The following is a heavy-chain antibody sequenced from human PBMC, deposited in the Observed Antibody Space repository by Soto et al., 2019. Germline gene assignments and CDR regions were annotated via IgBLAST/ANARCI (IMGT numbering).Heavy chain of an antibody. CDR3: TGYCSSTSCYIDYYYYYGMDV. D-gene: IGHD2-2*02. Sequence: EVQLLESGGDLVQPGGSLRLSCAASGFTFSSYAMSWVRQAPGKGLEWVSAISGSGGSTYYADSVKGRFTISRDNSKNTLYLQMNSLRAEDTAVYYATGYCSSTSCYIDYYYYYGMDVWGQGTTVTVSS. V-gene: IGHV3-23*01. J-gene: IGHJ6*02. CDR1: GFTFSSYA. CDR2: ISGSGGST.